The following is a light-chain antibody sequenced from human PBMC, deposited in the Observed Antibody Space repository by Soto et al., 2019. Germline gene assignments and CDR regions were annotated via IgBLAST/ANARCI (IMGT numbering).Light chain of an antibody. J-gene: IGKJ3*01. CDR3: QQYGSSLFT. V-gene: IGKV3-20*01. CDR1: QSVRSSY. Sequence: EIVLTQSPGTLSLSPGERATLSCRASQSVRSSYLAWYQQKPGQAPRLLIYGASSRPTGIPDRFSGSGSGTDFTLTISRLEPEDFAVYYCQQYGSSLFTFGPGTKVDIK. CDR2: GAS.